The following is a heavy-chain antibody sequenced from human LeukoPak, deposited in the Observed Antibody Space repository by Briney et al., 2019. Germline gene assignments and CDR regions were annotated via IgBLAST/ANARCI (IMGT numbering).Heavy chain of an antibody. J-gene: IGHJ4*02. D-gene: IGHD2-15*01. CDR1: GYSFTSYW. Sequence: GASLKISCKGSGYSFTSYWIGWVRQLPGKGLQWWGVIYPYDSDTKYSPSFQGQVTISADKSISHAYLQWSSLKASDTAMYYCAGAAAYYCSGGSCYYFDYWGQGKLVTVSS. CDR2: IYPYDSDT. CDR3: AGAAAYYCSGGSCYYFDY. V-gene: IGHV5-51*01.